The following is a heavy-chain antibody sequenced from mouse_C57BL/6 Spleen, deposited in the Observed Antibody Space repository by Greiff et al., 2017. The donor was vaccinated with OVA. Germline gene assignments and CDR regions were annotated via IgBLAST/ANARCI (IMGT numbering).Heavy chain of an antibody. CDR1: GFSLPSYG. Sequence: QVQLQQSGPGLVQPSQSLSITCTVSGFSLPSYGIHWVRQSPGKGLEWLGVIWRGGSTDYNAAFMSRLSITKDNSKCQVFFKMNSLQADDNAIYYVAKEGDYDEDYYAMDYWGQGTSVTVSS. CDR3: AKEGDYDEDYYAMDY. J-gene: IGHJ4*01. V-gene: IGHV2-5*01. CDR2: IWRGGST. D-gene: IGHD2-4*01.